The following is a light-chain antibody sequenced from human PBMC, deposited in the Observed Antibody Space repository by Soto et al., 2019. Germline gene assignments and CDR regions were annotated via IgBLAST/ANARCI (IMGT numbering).Light chain of an antibody. CDR3: SSYTSRNTVV. CDR1: SSDVGGYNH. CDR2: DVS. Sequence: QSALTQPPSVSGSPGQSITISCTGTSSDVGGYNHVSWYQQHPGTAPKLIIYDVSIRPSGVSGRFSGSKSGNTASLAVSGLQAEDEADYYCSSYTSRNTVVFGGGTKVTVL. J-gene: IGLJ3*02. V-gene: IGLV2-14*03.